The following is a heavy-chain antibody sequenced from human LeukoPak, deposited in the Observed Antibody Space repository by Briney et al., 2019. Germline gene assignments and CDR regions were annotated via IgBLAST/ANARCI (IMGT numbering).Heavy chain of an antibody. D-gene: IGHD3-10*01. J-gene: IGHJ4*02. Sequence: GGSLRLSCAASGFTFSTYWMHWVRQAPGEGLVWVSRIKSDGSDTSYADSVKGRFTISRDNLKNTLYLQMNSLRAEDTAVYYCAKDLVPGAYWGQGTLVTVSS. CDR2: IKSDGSDT. CDR3: AKDLVPGAY. V-gene: IGHV3-74*01. CDR1: GFTFSTYW.